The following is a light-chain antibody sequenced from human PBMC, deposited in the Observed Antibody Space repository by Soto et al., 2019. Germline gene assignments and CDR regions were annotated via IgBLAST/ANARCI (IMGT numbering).Light chain of an antibody. V-gene: IGLV2-14*03. CDR1: ISDVGAYIY. Sequence: QSALTQPASLSGSPGQSITISCGGTISDVGAYIYVSWYQQFPGKAPKLILYEVNNRPSGVSNRFSGSKSGTTASLTISGLQPEDEADYYCSAYSDIDTKVFGTGTKVTVL. J-gene: IGLJ1*01. CDR3: SAYSDIDTKV. CDR2: EVN.